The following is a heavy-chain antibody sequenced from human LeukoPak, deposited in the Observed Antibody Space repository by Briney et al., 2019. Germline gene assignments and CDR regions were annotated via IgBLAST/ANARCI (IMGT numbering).Heavy chain of an antibody. CDR2: ISGSGGST. D-gene: IGHD3-22*01. CDR3: AKGQGGSYYDSSGYFLAPLDY. J-gene: IGHJ4*02. CDR1: GFTFSSYA. V-gene: IGHV3-23*01. Sequence: GGSLRLSCAASGFTFSSYAMSWVRQAPGKGLEWVSAISGSGGSTYYADSVKGRFTISRDNSKNTLYLQMNSLRAEDTAVYYCAKGQGGSYYDSSGYFLAPLDYWGQGTLVTVSS.